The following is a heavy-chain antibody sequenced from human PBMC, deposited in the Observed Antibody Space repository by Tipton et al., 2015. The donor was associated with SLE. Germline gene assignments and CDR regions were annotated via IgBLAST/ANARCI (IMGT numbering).Heavy chain of an antibody. V-gene: IGHV4-61*02. CDR1: GGSISSGSYY. CDR2: IYTSGST. J-gene: IGHJ4*02. D-gene: IGHD6-13*01. CDR3: ARVTHSSSWVPYYFDY. Sequence: TLSLTCTVSGGSISSGSYYWSWIRQPAGKGLEWIGRIYTSGSTNYNPSRKSRVTISVDTSKNQFSLKLSSVTAADTAVYYCARVTHSSSWVPYYFDYWGQGTLVTVSS.